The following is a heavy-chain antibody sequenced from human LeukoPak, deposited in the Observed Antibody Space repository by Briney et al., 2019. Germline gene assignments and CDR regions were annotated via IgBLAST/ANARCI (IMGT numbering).Heavy chain of an antibody. CDR2: INPSGDFR. CDR1: GYTFTSYG. Sequence: VASVKVSCKASGYTFTSYGISWVRQAPGQGLEWMAIINPSGDFRSYAQKFQGRLTVTRDMSTRTVYMELSDLRPEDTAVYYCARDYSGEWEQLTGWWFDPWGQGTLVIVSS. J-gene: IGHJ5*02. CDR3: ARDYSGEWEQLTGWWFDP. D-gene: IGHD1-26*01. V-gene: IGHV1-46*01.